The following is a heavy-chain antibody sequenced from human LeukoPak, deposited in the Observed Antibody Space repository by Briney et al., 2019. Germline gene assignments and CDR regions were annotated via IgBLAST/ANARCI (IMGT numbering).Heavy chain of an antibody. D-gene: IGHD6-6*01. CDR1: GFTFTSYA. CDR2: LSGSGGST. J-gene: IGHJ4*02. CDR3: ATGAPASSPDY. Sequence: GSLRLSCAASGFTFTSYAMTWVRQAPGKGLEWVSALSGSGGSTYYADSVKGRFTISRDNSKNTLFLQMNSLRVEDTAVYYCATGAPASSPDYWGQGTLFTVSP. V-gene: IGHV3-23*01.